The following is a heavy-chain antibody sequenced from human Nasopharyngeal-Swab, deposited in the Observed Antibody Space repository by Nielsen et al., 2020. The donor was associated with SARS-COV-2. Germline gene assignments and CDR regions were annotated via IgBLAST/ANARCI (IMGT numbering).Heavy chain of an antibody. V-gene: IGHV3-7*01. CDR1: GFTFSSYW. Sequence: GESLKISCAASGFTFSSYWMSWVRQAPGKGLEWVANIKQDGSEKYYVDSVKGRFTISRDNAKNSLYLQMNSLRAEDTAVYYCARDSYYDILTGRDYHYYYGMDVWGQGTTVTVSS. D-gene: IGHD3-9*01. CDR3: ARDSYYDILTGRDYHYYYGMDV. J-gene: IGHJ6*02. CDR2: IKQDGSEK.